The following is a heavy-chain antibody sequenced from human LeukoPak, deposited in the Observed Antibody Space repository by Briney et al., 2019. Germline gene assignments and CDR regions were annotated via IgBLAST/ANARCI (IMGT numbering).Heavy chain of an antibody. D-gene: IGHD3-22*01. V-gene: IGHV3-9*03. CDR2: ISWNGGSI. CDR3: AKDINYDSSGYYSD. Sequence: GRSLRLSCAAYGFTFDDYAMHWVRQAPGKGLEWVSGISWNGGSIGYADSVKGRFTISRDNAKNSLYLQMNSLRAEDMALYYCAKDINYDSSGYYSDWGQGTLVTVSS. CDR1: GFTFDDYA. J-gene: IGHJ4*02.